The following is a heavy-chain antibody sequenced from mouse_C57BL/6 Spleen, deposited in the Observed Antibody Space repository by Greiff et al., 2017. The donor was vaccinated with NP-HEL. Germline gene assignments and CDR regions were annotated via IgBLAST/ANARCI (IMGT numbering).Heavy chain of an antibody. V-gene: IGHV1-15*01. D-gene: IGHD1-1*01. CDR1: GYTFTDYE. J-gene: IGHJ4*01. CDR3: TNYYGLYAMDY. CDR2: IDPETGGT. Sequence: QVQLKQSGAELVRPGSSVTLSCKASGYTFTDYEMHWVKQTPVHGLEWIGAIDPETGGTAYNQKFKGKAILTADKSSSTAYMELRSLTSEDSAVYYCTNYYGLYAMDYWGQGTSVTVSS.